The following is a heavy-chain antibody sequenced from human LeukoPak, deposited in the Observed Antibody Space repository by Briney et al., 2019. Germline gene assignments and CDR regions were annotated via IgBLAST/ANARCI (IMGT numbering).Heavy chain of an antibody. CDR1: GFTFSSYG. J-gene: IGHJ5*02. CDR3: AKESAARPSPNWFDP. CDR2: ISYDGSNK. V-gene: IGHV3-30*18. Sequence: GRSLRLSCAASGFTFSSYGMHWVRQAPGKGLEWVAVISYDGSNKYYADSVKGRFTISRDNSKNTLYLQMNSLRAEDTAVYYCAKESAARPSPNWFDPWGQRTLVTVSS. D-gene: IGHD6-6*01.